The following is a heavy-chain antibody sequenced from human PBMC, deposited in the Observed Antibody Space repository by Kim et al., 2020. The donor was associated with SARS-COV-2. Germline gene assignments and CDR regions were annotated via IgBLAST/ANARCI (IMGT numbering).Heavy chain of an antibody. V-gene: IGHV1-46*01. J-gene: IGHJ4*02. CDR2: INPSSGPT. D-gene: IGHD2-15*01. CDR1: GYNFTSYY. CDR3: ARGIAGDCRAGGCYQLDY. Sequence: ASVKVSCKASGYNFTSYYMHWVRQAPGQGLEWMGIINPSSGPTNYAQKFQGRVTMTRDTSTSTVYMELRSLISDDTAVYYCARGIAGDCRAGGCYQLDYWGQGTLVTVAS.